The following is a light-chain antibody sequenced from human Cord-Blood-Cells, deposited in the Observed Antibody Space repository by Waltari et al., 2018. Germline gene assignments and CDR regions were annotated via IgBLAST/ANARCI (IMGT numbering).Light chain of an antibody. Sequence: EIVLTQSPATLSLSPGERATLSCRASQSVSSYLAWYQQKPGQAPRLPIYDASNRATGIPAMFSGSGSGTDFTLTISSLEPEDFAVYYCQQRSNWPPLTFGGGTKVEIK. CDR1: QSVSSY. CDR3: QQRSNWPPLT. J-gene: IGKJ4*01. V-gene: IGKV3-11*01. CDR2: DAS.